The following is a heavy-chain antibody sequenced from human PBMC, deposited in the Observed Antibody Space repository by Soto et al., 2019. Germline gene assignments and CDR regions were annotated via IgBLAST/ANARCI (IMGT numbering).Heavy chain of an antibody. CDR2: VYYSESA. J-gene: IGHJ4*02. CDR1: GGSIRSSDYY. CDR3: ARVIITATGTSGFDS. V-gene: IGHV4-30-4*01. D-gene: IGHD6-13*01. Sequence: QVQLQESGPGLVKPSQTLSLTCTVSGGSIRSSDYYWSWIRQPPWKGLEWIGYVYYSESAYYNPSLQSRGFISIDTSKNQFSLTLSSVTAADTAVYYCARVIITATGTSGFDSWGQGTLVTVSS.